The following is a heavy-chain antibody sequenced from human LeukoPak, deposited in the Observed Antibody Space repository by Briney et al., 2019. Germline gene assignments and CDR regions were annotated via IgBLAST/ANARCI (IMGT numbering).Heavy chain of an antibody. CDR2: INPNSGGT. D-gene: IGHD1-26*01. Sequence: GASVKVSCKASGYTFTGYYMHWVRQAPGQGPEWMGWINPNSGGTNYAQKFQGRVTMTRDTSISTAYMELSRLRSDDTAVYYCARNRVGATHWDAFDIWGQGTMVTVSS. J-gene: IGHJ3*02. V-gene: IGHV1-2*02. CDR1: GYTFTGYY. CDR3: ARNRVGATHWDAFDI.